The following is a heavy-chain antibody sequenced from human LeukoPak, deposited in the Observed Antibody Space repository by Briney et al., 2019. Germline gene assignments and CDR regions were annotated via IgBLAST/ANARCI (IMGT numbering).Heavy chain of an antibody. CDR1: GGTFSSYA. V-gene: IGHV1-69*04. CDR3: ARGAHDYSNSNWFDP. J-gene: IGHJ5*02. CDR2: IIPIFGIA. D-gene: IGHD4-11*01. Sequence: SVKVSCKASGGTFSSYAISWVRQAPGQGLEWMGKIIPIFGIANYAQKFQGRVTITADKSTSTAYMELSSLRSEDTAVYYCARGAHDYSNSNWFDPWGQGTLVTVSS.